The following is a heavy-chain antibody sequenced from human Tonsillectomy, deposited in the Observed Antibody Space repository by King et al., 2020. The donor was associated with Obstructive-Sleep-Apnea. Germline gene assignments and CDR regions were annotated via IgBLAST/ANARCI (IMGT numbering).Heavy chain of an antibody. Sequence: VQLVESGGGLVQPGGSLRLSCTASGFTFSTSWMSWVRQAPGKGLEWVALIRGDGGAERYVDSVKGRFTISRDNARSSLYLQMNGLGGEDTAVYYCARDPGFGAIDHWGQGTLVTVSS. CDR3: ARDPGFGAIDH. J-gene: IGHJ4*02. V-gene: IGHV3-7*01. CDR2: IRGDGGAE. D-gene: IGHD4/OR15-4a*01. CDR1: GFTFSTSW.